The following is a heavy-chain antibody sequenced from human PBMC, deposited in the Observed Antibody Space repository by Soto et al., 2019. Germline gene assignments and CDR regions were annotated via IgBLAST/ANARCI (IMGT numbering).Heavy chain of an antibody. V-gene: IGHV4-59*01. D-gene: IGHD5-12*01. CDR1: GGSIRSYY. Sequence: PSETLSLTCTVSGGSIRSYYWSWIRQPPGKRLEWIGYIYYSGSTNYNPSLKSRVTILVDMSKNQFSLKLSSVTAADTAVYYCARVAGDGYNYNNWFDPWGQGTLVTVSS. J-gene: IGHJ5*02. CDR3: ARVAGDGYNYNNWFDP. CDR2: IYYSGST.